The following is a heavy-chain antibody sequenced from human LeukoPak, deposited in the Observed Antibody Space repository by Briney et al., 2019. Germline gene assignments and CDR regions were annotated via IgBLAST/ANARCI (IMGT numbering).Heavy chain of an antibody. Sequence: SVKVSCKASGGTFSSYAISRVRQAPGQGLEWMGGIIPIFGTANYAQKFQGRVTITADESTSTAYMELSSLRSEDTAVYYCARDVYKHDILTGYYTFDYWGQGTLVTVSS. CDR2: IIPIFGTA. CDR3: ARDVYKHDILTGYYTFDY. D-gene: IGHD3-9*01. J-gene: IGHJ4*02. CDR1: GGTFSSYA. V-gene: IGHV1-69*01.